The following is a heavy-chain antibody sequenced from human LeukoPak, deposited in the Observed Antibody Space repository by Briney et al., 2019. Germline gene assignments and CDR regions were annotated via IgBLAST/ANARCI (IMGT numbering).Heavy chain of an antibody. CDR2: IYYSGST. Sequence: SETLSLTCTVSGGSISSTSYYWGWIRQPPGKGLEWIGSIYYSGSTYYNPSLKSRVTISVDTSKNQFSLKLSSVTAADTAVSYCARLHSSSKHYNFDYWGQGTLVTVSS. V-gene: IGHV4-39*01. J-gene: IGHJ4*02. D-gene: IGHD6-13*01. CDR1: GGSISSTSYY. CDR3: ARLHSSSKHYNFDY.